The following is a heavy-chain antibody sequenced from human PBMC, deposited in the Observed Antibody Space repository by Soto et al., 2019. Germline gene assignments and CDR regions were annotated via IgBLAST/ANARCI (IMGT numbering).Heavy chain of an antibody. CDR3: ANYYGYFDY. CDR2: IYHSGST. Sequence: PSETLSLTCVVSGGSISSSIWWSWVRQPPGKGLEWIGEIYHSGSTNYNPSLKSRVTISVDNSKNTLYLQMNSLRAEDTAVYYCANYYGYFDYWGQGTLVTVSS. J-gene: IGHJ4*02. V-gene: IGHV4-4*02. D-gene: IGHD3-22*01. CDR1: GGSISSSIW.